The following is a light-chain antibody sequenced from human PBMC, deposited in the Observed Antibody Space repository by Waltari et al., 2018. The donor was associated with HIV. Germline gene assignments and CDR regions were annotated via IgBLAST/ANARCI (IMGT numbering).Light chain of an antibody. CDR1: HNINNY. Sequence: DIQMTPSPPSLSASVGDRVTITCRASHNINNYVNWYQHKPGKVPRLLIYDASRLESGAPSRFSGSGSGTDFTLTISRLEPEDVAVYYCQQYSRSPLTFGQGTKLEIK. CDR2: DAS. J-gene: IGKJ2*01. CDR3: QQYSRSPLT. V-gene: IGKV1-39*01.